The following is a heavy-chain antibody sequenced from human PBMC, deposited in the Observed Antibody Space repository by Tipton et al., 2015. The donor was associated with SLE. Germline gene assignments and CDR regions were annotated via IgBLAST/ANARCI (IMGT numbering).Heavy chain of an antibody. CDR1: GGSISSSSYY. D-gene: IGHD1-26*01. CDR3: ARDPSRYSGSQSPFDY. J-gene: IGHJ4*02. V-gene: IGHV4-39*07. CDR2: IYYSGST. Sequence: TLSLTCTVSGGSISSSSYYWGRIRQPPGKGLEWIGSIYYSGSTYYNPSLKSRVTISVETSKNQFSLKLSSVTAADTAVYYCARDPSRYSGSQSPFDYWGQGTLVTVSS.